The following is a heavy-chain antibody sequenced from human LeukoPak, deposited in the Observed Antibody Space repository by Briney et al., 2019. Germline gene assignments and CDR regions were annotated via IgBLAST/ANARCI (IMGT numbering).Heavy chain of an antibody. CDR1: GYTLTELS. V-gene: IGHV1-24*01. D-gene: IGHD5-18*01. J-gene: IGHJ5*02. Sequence: GASVKVSCKVSGYTLTELSMHWVRQAPGKGLKWMGGFDPEDGETIYAQKFQGRVTMTEDTSTDTAYMELSSLRSEDTAVYYCATAVSCMIQLCHYNWFDPWGQGTLVTVSS. CDR3: ATAVSCMIQLCHYNWFDP. CDR2: FDPEDGET.